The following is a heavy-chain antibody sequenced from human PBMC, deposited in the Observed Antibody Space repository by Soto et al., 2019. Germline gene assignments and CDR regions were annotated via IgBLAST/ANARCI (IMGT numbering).Heavy chain of an antibody. Sequence: PGGSLRLSCAASGFTFSTYSMNWVRQAPGKGLERVSYISSSSSTIFYTDSVKGRFTVSRDNAKNSLYLQMNSLRAEDMAVYYCARPTYYYDSSGPPAYWGQGTLVTVSS. D-gene: IGHD3-22*01. V-gene: IGHV3-48*01. CDR1: GFTFSTYS. CDR3: ARPTYYYDSSGPPAY. CDR2: ISSSSSTI. J-gene: IGHJ4*02.